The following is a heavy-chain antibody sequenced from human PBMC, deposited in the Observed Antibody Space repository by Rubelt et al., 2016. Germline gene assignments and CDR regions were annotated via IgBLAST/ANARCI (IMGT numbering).Heavy chain of an antibody. CDR3: ARRWEGFDY. D-gene: IGHD1-26*01. V-gene: IGHV3-73*01. J-gene: IGHJ4*02. Sequence: EVQLLESGGDLVQPGGSLRLSCAASGFTFSNYAMTWVRQASGKGLEWVGRVRSKANNYATSYAASGKGRFTISRDDSKNTAYLQMNSLKTDDTAVYYCARRWEGFDYWGQGTLVTVSS. CDR1: GFTFSNYA. CDR2: VRSKANNYAT.